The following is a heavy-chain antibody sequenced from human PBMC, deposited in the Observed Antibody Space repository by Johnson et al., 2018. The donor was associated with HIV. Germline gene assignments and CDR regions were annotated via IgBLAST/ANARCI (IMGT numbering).Heavy chain of an antibody. V-gene: IGHV3-9*01. Sequence: VQLVESGGGLVQPGRSLRLSCAASGFTFDDYAMHWVRQAPGKGLEWVSGINWNGGSTGYADSVKGRFTISRDNAKNSLYLQMNSLRAEDTAVYYCARDHGWSRGWLFDAFDIWGQGTMVTVSS. CDR1: GFTFDDYA. D-gene: IGHD6-19*01. CDR3: ARDHGWSRGWLFDAFDI. CDR2: INWNGGST. J-gene: IGHJ3*02.